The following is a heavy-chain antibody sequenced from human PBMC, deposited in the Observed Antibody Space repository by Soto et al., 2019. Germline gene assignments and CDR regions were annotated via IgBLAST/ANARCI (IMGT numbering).Heavy chain of an antibody. V-gene: IGHV3-43*01. Sequence: EVQLVESGGVVVLPGGSLRLSCAASGFTFSGYSMHWVRQAPGKGLEWVSLFSWDGSSAYYGESVKGRFTTTRDNSKNSLYLQMNSLRPEDTAVYYCAKAVGGYYYGLDVWGQGTTVTVSS. D-gene: IGHD3-16*01. CDR1: GFTFSGYS. CDR2: FSWDGSSA. CDR3: AKAVGGYYYGLDV. J-gene: IGHJ6*02.